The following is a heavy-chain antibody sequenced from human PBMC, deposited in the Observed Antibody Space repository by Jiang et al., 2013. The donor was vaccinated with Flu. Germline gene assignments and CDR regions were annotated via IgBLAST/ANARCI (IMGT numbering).Heavy chain of an antibody. CDR2: ISAYNGNT. V-gene: IGHV1-18*01. CDR3: ARDDLSYCTNGVCPRSPIDY. D-gene: IGHD2-8*01. CDR1: GYTFTSHA. J-gene: IGHJ4*02. Sequence: GAEVKKPGASVKVSCKASGYTFTSHALSWVRQAPGQGLEWMGWISAYNGNTNYAQKLQGRVTMTTDTSTSTAYMELRSLRFDDTAVYYCARDDLSYCTNGVCPRSPIDYWGQGTLVTVSS.